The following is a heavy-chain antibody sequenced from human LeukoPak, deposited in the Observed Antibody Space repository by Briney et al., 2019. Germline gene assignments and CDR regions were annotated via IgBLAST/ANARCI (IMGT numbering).Heavy chain of an antibody. V-gene: IGHV1-18*01. CDR2: ISAYNGNT. J-gene: IGHJ4*02. Sequence: ASVKVSCKASGYTFTSYDISWVRQAPGQGLEWMGWISAYNGNTNYAQKLQGRVTMTTDTSTSTAYMELSSLRSEDTAVYYCARDSSYTAAPDYWGQGTLVTVSS. CDR3: ARDSSYTAAPDY. CDR1: GYTFTSYD. D-gene: IGHD2-2*01.